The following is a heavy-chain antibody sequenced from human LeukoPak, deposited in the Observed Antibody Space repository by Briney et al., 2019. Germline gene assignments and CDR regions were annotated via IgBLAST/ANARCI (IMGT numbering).Heavy chain of an antibody. CDR3: AREWGLESSGYYYAY. CDR2: ITPIFGTA. Sequence: PVTVSCTAYGGTFSRFTISWVRQAPGQGFEWMGGITPIFGTANFAQKFQGRVSITADGSTSTAFMELSSLRSEDTAVYYCAREWGLESSGYYYAYWGQGTLVTVSS. J-gene: IGHJ4*02. V-gene: IGHV1-69*01. CDR1: GGTFSRFT. D-gene: IGHD3-22*01.